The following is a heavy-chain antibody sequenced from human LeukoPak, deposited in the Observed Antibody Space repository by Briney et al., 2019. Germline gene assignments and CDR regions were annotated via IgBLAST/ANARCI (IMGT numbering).Heavy chain of an antibody. CDR2: FDPEDGEA. CDR3: ATGRIAVADHYFDY. V-gene: IGHV1-24*01. Sequence: GASVKVSCKVSGYTLTELSMHWVRQAPGKGLEWMGGFDPEDGEAIYAQKFQGRVTMTEDTSTDTAYMELSSLRSEDAAVYYCATGRIAVADHYFDYWGQGTLVTVSS. J-gene: IGHJ4*02. CDR1: GYTLTELS. D-gene: IGHD6-19*01.